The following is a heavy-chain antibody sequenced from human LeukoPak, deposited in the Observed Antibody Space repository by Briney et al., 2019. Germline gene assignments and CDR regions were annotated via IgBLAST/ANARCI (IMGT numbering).Heavy chain of an antibody. Sequence: GGSLRLSCVVSGLTFSSYSMSWVRQAPGKGPEWVSGISASGGDTWYPDSVKGRFTISRDNPKNTLFLQMNSLRVEDTAIYYCAKDAAGPEYWGQGTRVTVSS. D-gene: IGHD6-13*01. CDR1: GLTFSSYS. CDR3: AKDAAGPEY. J-gene: IGHJ4*02. V-gene: IGHV3-23*01. CDR2: ISASGGDT.